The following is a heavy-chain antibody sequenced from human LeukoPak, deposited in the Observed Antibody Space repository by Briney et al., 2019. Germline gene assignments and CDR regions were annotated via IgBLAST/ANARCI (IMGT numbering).Heavy chain of an antibody. V-gene: IGHV4-61*02. CDR3: ASSYYYGSGGYYNR. D-gene: IGHD3-10*01. CDR1: GGSISSGSYY. J-gene: IGHJ4*02. Sequence: SETLSLTCTVSGGSISSGSYYWSWIRQPAGKGLEWIGRIYTSGSTNYNPSLKSRVTISVDTSKNQFSLKLSSVTAADTAVYYCASSYYYGSGGYYNRWGQGTLVTVSS. CDR2: IYTSGST.